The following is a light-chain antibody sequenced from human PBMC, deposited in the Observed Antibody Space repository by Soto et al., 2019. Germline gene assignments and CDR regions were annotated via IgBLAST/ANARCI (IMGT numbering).Light chain of an antibody. CDR2: DVS. V-gene: IGLV2-18*02. J-gene: IGLJ1*01. CDR1: SSEIGSYNR. CDR3: SSYTSSNTYV. Sequence: QSALTQPPSLSGSPGQSVTISCTGTSSEIGSYNRVSWYQQPPGTAPKLMIYDVSNRPSGVPDRFSGSKSGNTASLTISGLQAEDEADYYCSSYTSSNTYVFGTGTKVTVL.